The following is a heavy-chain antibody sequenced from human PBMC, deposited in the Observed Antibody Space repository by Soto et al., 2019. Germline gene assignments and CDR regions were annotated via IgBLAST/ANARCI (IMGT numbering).Heavy chain of an antibody. CDR2: ISWNSGSI. J-gene: IGHJ6*03. D-gene: IGHD4-17*01. V-gene: IGHV3-9*01. CDR3: AKATTAYYYLDV. Sequence: EVQLVESGGGLVQPGRSLRLSCAASGFTFDDYAMHWVRQAPGKGLEWGSGISWNSGSIGYADSVKGRFTISRDNAKNSLYLQMNSLRAEDTALYYCAKATTAYYYLDVWGKGTTVTVSS. CDR1: GFTFDDYA.